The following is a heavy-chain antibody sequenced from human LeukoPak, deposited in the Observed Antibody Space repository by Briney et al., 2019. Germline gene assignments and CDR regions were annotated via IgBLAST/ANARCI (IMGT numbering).Heavy chain of an antibody. J-gene: IGHJ4*02. V-gene: IGHV1-69*05. CDR3: AREARYSSSPGDY. CDR2: IIPIFGTA. Sequence: ASVKVSCKASGGTFSSYAISWVRQAPGQGLEWMGGIIPIFGTANYAQKFQGRVTITTDESTSTAYMELSSLRSEDTAVYYCAREARYSSSPGDYWGQGTLVTVSS. D-gene: IGHD6-13*01. CDR1: GGTFSSYA.